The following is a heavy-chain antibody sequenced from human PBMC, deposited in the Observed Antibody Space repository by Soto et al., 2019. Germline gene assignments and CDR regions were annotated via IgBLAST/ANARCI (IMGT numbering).Heavy chain of an antibody. CDR2: IYRGGGT. Sequence: SGTLSLTHAVSDYSISSRSDCGWLQKPPGKGLEWIGIIYRGGGTYNNQVLNSLVIVSIDMTSYPASLRLSTMTAADTAVYYCAKVGHWVPYYYDSSPYTSANWFDPWGQGTLVTVSS. J-gene: IGHJ5*02. CDR3: AKVGHWVPYYYDSSPYTSANWFDP. V-gene: IGHV4-38-2*01. CDR1: DYSISSRSD. D-gene: IGHD3-22*01.